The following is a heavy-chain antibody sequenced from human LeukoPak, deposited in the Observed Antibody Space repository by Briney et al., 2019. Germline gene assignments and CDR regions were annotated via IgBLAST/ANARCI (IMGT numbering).Heavy chain of an antibody. V-gene: IGHV4-34*01. CDR3: ARVGYQVSPRNYGSGSLHNWFDP. J-gene: IGHJ5*02. CDR2: INHSGST. D-gene: IGHD3-10*01. Sequence: SETLSLTCAVYGGSFSGYYWSWIRQPPGKGLEWIGEINHSGSTNYNPSLKSRVTISVDTSKNQFSLKLSSVTAADTAVYYCARVGYQVSPRNYGSGSLHNWFDPWGQGTLVTVSS. CDR1: GGSFSGYY.